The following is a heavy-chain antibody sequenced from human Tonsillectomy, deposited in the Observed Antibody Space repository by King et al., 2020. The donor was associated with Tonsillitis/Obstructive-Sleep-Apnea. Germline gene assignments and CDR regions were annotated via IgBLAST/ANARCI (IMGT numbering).Heavy chain of an antibody. V-gene: IGHV4-59*01. J-gene: IGHJ4*02. CDR3: AGESLDEGDLDY. CDR2: IYYIGST. CDR1: GGSISSYY. Sequence: VQLQESGPGLVKPSETLSLTCTVSGGSISSYYWTWIRQPPGKGLEWIGYIYYIGSTNYNPSLKSRVTISVDTSKNQFSLKLTSVTAADTAVYYCAGESLDEGDLDYWGQGTLVTVSS. D-gene: IGHD2-21*02.